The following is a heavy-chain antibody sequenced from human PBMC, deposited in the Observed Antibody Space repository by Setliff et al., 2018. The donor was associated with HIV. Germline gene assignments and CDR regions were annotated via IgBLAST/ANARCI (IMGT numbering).Heavy chain of an antibody. CDR2: LSRGGDNT. V-gene: IGHV3-64D*09. J-gene: IGHJ4*02. Sequence: PGGSLRLSCLVSGFTVSTYSLNWARQAPGKRPEYVAALSRGGDNTKYADSVKGRFIISRDTSKNTLYLQMSSLRPDDTAIDYCVKPYTGYYYDGSVYDDFWGQGTLVTVSS. CDR1: GFTVSTYS. CDR3: VKPYTGYYYDGSVYDDF. D-gene: IGHD3-22*01.